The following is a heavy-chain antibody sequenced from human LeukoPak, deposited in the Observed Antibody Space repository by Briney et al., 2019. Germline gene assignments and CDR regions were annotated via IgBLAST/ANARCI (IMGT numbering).Heavy chain of an antibody. CDR3: TTRTVIPGTWWVYGMDV. Sequence: PGGSLRLSCAASGFTFSGSAMHWVRQASGKGLEWVGLIRSKTNSYATIYAASVTGRFAISREDSKNTAYLQMDSLKIEDTAIYYCTTRTVIPGTWWVYGMDVWGQGTTVTVSS. CDR1: GFTFSGSA. CDR2: IRSKTNSYAT. J-gene: IGHJ6*02. D-gene: IGHD4-11*01. V-gene: IGHV3-73*01.